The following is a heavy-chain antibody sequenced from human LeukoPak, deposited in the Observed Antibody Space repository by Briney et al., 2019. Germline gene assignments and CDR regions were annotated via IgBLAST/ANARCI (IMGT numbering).Heavy chain of an antibody. CDR2: IIPIFNTA. J-gene: IGHJ5*02. V-gene: IGHV1-69*13. CDR1: GYTFTSNY. Sequence: GASVKVSCKAFGYTFTSNYMHWVRQAPGQGLEWMGGIIPIFNTAKYAQKFQGRVTITADESTSTAYMELSSLRSEDTAVYYCAREGTTDNWFDPWGQGTLVTVSS. D-gene: IGHD1-7*01. CDR3: AREGTTDNWFDP.